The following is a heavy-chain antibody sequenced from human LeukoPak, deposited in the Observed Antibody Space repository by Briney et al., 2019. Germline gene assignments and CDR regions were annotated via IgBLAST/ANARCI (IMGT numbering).Heavy chain of an antibody. CDR3: ARGRYYYDSSGYSGVDY. CDR2: ISSSGSTI. J-gene: IGHJ4*02. D-gene: IGHD3-22*01. Sequence: GSLILSCAASGFTFSSYEMNWVRQAPGKGLEWVSYISSSGSTIYYADSVKGRFTISRDNAKNSLYLQMNSLRAEDTAVYYCARGRYYYDSSGYSGVDYWGQGTLVTVSS. CDR1: GFTFSSYE. V-gene: IGHV3-48*03.